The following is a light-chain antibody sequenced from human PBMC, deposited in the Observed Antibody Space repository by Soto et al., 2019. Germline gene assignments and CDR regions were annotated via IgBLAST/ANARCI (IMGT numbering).Light chain of an antibody. V-gene: IGKV1-39*01. Sequence: DIQMTQSPSSLSASVGDRVTISCRASHSISFYLNWYRQKPGKASKLLIYTASNVQSVVPSRISGSGSGTDFTLTISSLQPEDFATYYCHQSYNMPRTFGQGTKV. CDR2: TAS. J-gene: IGKJ1*01. CDR3: HQSYNMPRT. CDR1: HSISFY.